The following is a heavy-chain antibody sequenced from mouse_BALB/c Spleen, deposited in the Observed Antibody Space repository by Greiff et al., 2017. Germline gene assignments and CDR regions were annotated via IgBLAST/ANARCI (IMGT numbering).Heavy chain of an antibody. CDR2: ISSGGST. CDR1: GFTFSSYA. V-gene: IGHV5-6-5*01. Sequence: EVKVVESGGGLVKPGGSLKLSCAASGFTFSSYAMSWVRQTPEKRLGWVASISSGGSTYYPDSVKGRFTISRDNARNILYLQMSSLRSEDTAMYYCAREGGYAMDYWGQGTSVTVSS. CDR3: AREGGYAMDY. J-gene: IGHJ4*01.